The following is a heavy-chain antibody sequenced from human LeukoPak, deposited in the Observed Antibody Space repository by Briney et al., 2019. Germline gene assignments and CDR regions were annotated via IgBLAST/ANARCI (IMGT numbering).Heavy chain of an antibody. Sequence: ASVKVSCKASGYTFTGYYMMWVRQAPGQGLEWMGWINPNSGGTTYAQKFQGRVTMTRDTSVSTAYLELNGVTSDDTAVYYCARDGTTGRFWGQGTLVTVSS. CDR3: ARDGTTGRF. CDR2: INPNSGGT. CDR1: GYTFTGYY. D-gene: IGHD2-8*02. J-gene: IGHJ1*01. V-gene: IGHV1-2*02.